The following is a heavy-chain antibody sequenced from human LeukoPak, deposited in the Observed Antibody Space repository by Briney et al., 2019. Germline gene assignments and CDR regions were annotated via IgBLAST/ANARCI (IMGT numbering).Heavy chain of an antibody. CDR2: ISSSSSYI. D-gene: IGHD6-19*01. CDR1: GFTFSSYS. J-gene: IGHJ4*02. Sequence: PGGSLRLSCAASGFTFSSYSMNWVRQAPGKGLEWVSSISSSSSYIYYADSVKGRFTISRDNTKNSLYLQMNSLRAEDTAVYYCARGVAASKLHAYDYWGQGTLVTVSS. V-gene: IGHV3-21*01. CDR3: ARGVAASKLHAYDY.